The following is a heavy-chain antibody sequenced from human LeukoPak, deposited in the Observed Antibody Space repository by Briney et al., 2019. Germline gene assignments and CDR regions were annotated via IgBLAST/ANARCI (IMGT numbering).Heavy chain of an antibody. CDR3: ARLSSGWYYFDY. CDR1: GFTFSSYW. D-gene: IGHD6-19*01. Sequence: GGSLRLSCAASGFTFSSYWMSCVRQAPGKGLEWVANIKQDGSEKYYVDSVKGRFNISRDDAKNSLYLQMNSLRAEETAVYYCARLSSGWYYFDYWGQGTLVTVSS. J-gene: IGHJ4*02. CDR2: IKQDGSEK. V-gene: IGHV3-7*01.